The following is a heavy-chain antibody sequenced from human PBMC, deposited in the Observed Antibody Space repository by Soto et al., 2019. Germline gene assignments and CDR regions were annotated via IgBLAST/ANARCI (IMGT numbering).Heavy chain of an antibody. CDR1: GGSISSSNW. CDR3: ARDARDFDGSRYYSVFRAEGLDY. D-gene: IGHD3-22*01. V-gene: IGHV4-4*02. CDR2: IYHTGSA. J-gene: IGHJ4*02. Sequence: QVQLQESGPGLVKPSGTLSLTCDVSGGSISSSNWWNWVRQPPGKGLEWIGEIYHTGSAHYNPSLKSRVRISVDKSKTQFSRKVNSVTAADTAVYYCARDARDFDGSRYYSVFRAEGLDYWGQGTLIPVSS.